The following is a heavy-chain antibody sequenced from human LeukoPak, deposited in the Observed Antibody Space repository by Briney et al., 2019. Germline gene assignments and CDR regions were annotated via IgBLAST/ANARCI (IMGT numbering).Heavy chain of an antibody. J-gene: IGHJ6*02. D-gene: IGHD3-10*01. CDR1: GYTFIVNY. CDR2: INPNSGDT. V-gene: IGHV1-2*02. Sequence: ASVRVSCKTSGYTFIVNYIYWVRQAPGQGLEWMGWINPNSGDTNYAQKFQGRVTMTRDTSISTAYMDLSSLISDETAVYYCARGGPSSGSYYYGVDAWGQGTTVTVSS. CDR3: ARGGPSSGSYYYGVDA.